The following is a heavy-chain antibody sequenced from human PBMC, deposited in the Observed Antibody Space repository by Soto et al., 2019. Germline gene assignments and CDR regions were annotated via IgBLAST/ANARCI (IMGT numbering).Heavy chain of an antibody. D-gene: IGHD3-3*01. J-gene: IGHJ6*02. V-gene: IGHV4-39*01. CDR2: IYYSGST. CDR3: ARQGYYDFWSGYYPPYYYGMDV. Sequence: PSETLSLTCTVSGGSINSSSFYWGWIRQPPGKGLEWIGSIYYSGSTYYNPSLKSRVTISVDSSKNQFSLKLSSVTAADTAVYYCARQGYYDFWSGYYPPYYYGMDVWGQGTTVTVSS. CDR1: GGSINSSSFY.